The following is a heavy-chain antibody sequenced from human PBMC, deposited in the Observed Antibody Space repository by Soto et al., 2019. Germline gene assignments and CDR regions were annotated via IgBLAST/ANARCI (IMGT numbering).Heavy chain of an antibody. V-gene: IGHV4-31*03. CDR3: ARGAIAAAAPPDY. CDR2: IYYSGST. CDR1: GGSISSGGYY. Sequence: SETLSLTCTVSGGSISSGGYYWSWIRQHPGKGLEWIGYIYYSGSTYYNPSLKSRVTISVDTSKNQFSLKLSSVTAADTAVYYCARGAIAAAAPPDYWGQGTLVTVSS. J-gene: IGHJ4*02. D-gene: IGHD6-13*01.